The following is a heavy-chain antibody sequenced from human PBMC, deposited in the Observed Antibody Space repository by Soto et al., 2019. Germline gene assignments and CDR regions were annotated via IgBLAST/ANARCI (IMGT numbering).Heavy chain of an antibody. CDR1: GGSISTINYY. V-gene: IGHV4-39*01. CDR2: IYYSGTT. CDR3: ATFVVPACPDTDFEF. J-gene: IGHJ4*02. D-gene: IGHD2-15*01. Sequence: TLSLTCTVSGGSISTINYYWGWVRQPPGQGLDWIGNIYYSGTTYYNPSLKSPVTISVDTSKNQFSRNLNSVTAADTAVYYCATFVVPACPDTDFEFWGPGTLVTVCS.